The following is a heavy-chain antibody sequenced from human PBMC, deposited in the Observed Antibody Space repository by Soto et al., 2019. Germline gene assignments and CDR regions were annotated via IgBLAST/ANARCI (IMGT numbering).Heavy chain of an antibody. D-gene: IGHD1-26*01. CDR1: GYSFTSYW. CDR2: IYPGDSDT. J-gene: IGHJ6*02. Sequence: GESLKISCKGSGYSFTSYWIGWVRQMPGKGLEWMGIIYPGDSDTRYSPSFQGQVTISADKSISTAYLQWSSLKASDTAMYYCARCGRSYSDYYYYYGMDVWGQGTMVTVSS. V-gene: IGHV5-51*01. CDR3: ARCGRSYSDYYYYYGMDV.